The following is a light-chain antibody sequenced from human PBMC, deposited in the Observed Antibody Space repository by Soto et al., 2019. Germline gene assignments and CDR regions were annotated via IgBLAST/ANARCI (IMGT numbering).Light chain of an antibody. CDR3: QQRSSWPRT. V-gene: IGKV3-11*01. CDR1: QSVSDY. CDR2: DTS. Sequence: EIVLTQSPGTLSLSPRETAILSCWASQSVSDYLAWYQQKPGQAPRLLIYDTSYRATGIPARFSGSGSGTEFTLTISSLKPDDFAVYYCQQRSSWPRTFGQGTKVEVK. J-gene: IGKJ1*01.